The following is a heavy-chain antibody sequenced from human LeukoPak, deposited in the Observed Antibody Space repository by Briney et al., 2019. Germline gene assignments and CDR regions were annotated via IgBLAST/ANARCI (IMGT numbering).Heavy chain of an antibody. CDR2: ISSSGST. CDR3: ARGPYSYDSSGAFDI. Sequence: SETLSLTCTVSGYSISSGYYWGWIRQPAGKGLEWIGRISSSGSTNCNPSLKSRVTISVDTSKNQFSLKLSSVTAADTAVYFCARGPYSYDSSGAFDIWGQGTMVTVSS. CDR1: GYSISSGYY. V-gene: IGHV4-38-2*02. D-gene: IGHD3-22*01. J-gene: IGHJ3*02.